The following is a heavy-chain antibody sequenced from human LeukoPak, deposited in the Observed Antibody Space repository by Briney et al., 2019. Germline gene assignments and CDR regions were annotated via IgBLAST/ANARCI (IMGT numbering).Heavy chain of an antibody. V-gene: IGHV1-69*13. D-gene: IGHD6-13*01. CDR3: ASYSAAGDEAYYFDY. J-gene: IGHJ4*02. CDR1: GGTFSSYA. Sequence: GASVKVSCKASGGTFSSYAISWVRQAPGQGLEWMGGIIPIFGTANYAQKFQGRVTITADESTSTAYMELSSLRSEDTAVYYCASYSAAGDEAYYFDYWGQGTLVTVSS. CDR2: IIPIFGTA.